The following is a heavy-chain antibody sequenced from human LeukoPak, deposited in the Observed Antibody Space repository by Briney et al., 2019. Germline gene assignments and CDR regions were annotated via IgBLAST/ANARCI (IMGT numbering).Heavy chain of an antibody. CDR3: ARPYYYDSSFFDY. CDR2: IYTSGTT. V-gene: IGHV4-61*02. Sequence: PSETLSLTCTVSGVSISSDTYYWSWIRQPAGKGLEWIGRIYTSGTTTYYNPSLKSRVTISVDTSKNQFSLKLSSVTAADTAVYYCARPYYYDSSFFDYWGQGTLVTVSS. CDR1: GVSISSDTYY. J-gene: IGHJ4*02. D-gene: IGHD3-22*01.